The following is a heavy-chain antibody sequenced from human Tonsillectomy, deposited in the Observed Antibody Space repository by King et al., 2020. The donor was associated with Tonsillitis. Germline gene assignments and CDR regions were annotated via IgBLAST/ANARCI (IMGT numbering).Heavy chain of an antibody. V-gene: IGHV3-33*05. CDR2: ISYDGSNK. D-gene: IGHD6-13*01. CDR3: AGWGIAAAGICDDAFDI. J-gene: IGHJ3*02. CDR1: GFTFSSYG. Sequence: VQLVESGGGVVQPGRSLRLSCAASGFTFSSYGMHWVRQAPGKGLEWVAVISYDGSNKYYADSVKGRFTISRDNSKNTLYLQMNSLRAEDTAVYYCAGWGIAAAGICDDAFDIWGQGTMVTVSS.